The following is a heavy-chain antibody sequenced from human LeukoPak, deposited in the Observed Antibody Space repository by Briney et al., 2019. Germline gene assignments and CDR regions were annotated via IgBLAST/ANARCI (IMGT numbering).Heavy chain of an antibody. J-gene: IGHJ4*02. CDR3: ARGRASYDFWSGYLFDY. D-gene: IGHD3-3*01. CDR1: GGPFSAYY. CDR2: INHSGST. V-gene: IGHV4-34*01. Sequence: PSETLSLTCAVYGGPFSAYYWRWIRQSPGKGLEWIAEINHSGSTNYNPSLKSRVTISVDTSKNPFSLKLSSVTAAGTAVYYCARGRASYDFWSGYLFDYWGQGTLVTVSS.